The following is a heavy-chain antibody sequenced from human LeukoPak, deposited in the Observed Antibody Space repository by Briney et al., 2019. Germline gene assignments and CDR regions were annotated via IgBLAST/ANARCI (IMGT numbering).Heavy chain of an antibody. Sequence: EPGGSLRLSCAGSGFTVSSNYMSWVRQAPGKGLEWVSYISSSGSTIYYADSVKGRFTISRDNSKSTLYIQMNSLRAEDTAVYYCARAKPKNMVRGLIMRRESRYYFDYWGQGTLVTVSS. J-gene: IGHJ4*02. V-gene: IGHV3-11*01. D-gene: IGHD3-10*01. CDR2: ISSSGSTI. CDR3: ARAKPKNMVRGLIMRRESRYYFDY. CDR1: GFTVSSNY.